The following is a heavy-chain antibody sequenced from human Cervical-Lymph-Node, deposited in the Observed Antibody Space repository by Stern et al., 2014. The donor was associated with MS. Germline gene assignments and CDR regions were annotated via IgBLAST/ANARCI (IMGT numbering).Heavy chain of an antibody. CDR2: ISSGSSYI. V-gene: IGHV3-21*01. Sequence: EVHLVESGGGLVKPGGSLRLSCAASGFTFSYYNMNWVRQAPGKGLEWVSSISSGSSYIYYADSLRGRFTISRDNAKNSLYLQMNSLRVEDTAVYYCARELLQSDYYFYAMDVWGQGTTVTVSS. CDR1: GFTFSYYN. J-gene: IGHJ6*02. CDR3: ARELLQSDYYFYAMDV. D-gene: IGHD1-26*01.